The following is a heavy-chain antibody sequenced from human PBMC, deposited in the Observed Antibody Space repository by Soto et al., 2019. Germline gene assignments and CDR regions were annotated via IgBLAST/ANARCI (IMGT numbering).Heavy chain of an antibody. J-gene: IGHJ3*02. D-gene: IGHD4-17*01. CDR2: ISSTGDST. CDR1: GFIFSTYA. Sequence: GGSLRLSCAASGFIFSTYAMNWVRQAPGKGLEWVSAISSTGDSTYYAESVRGRFSISRDNSINTLFLQMSSLRTEDTAVYYCAHPRGYGVFDAVNIWGQGTMVPVSS. V-gene: IGHV3-23*01. CDR3: AHPRGYGVFDAVNI.